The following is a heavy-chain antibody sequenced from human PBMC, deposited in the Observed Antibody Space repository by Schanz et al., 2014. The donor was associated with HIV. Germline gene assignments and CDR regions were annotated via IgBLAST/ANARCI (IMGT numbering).Heavy chain of an antibody. J-gene: IGHJ6*02. V-gene: IGHV3-23*01. D-gene: IGHD6-13*01. CDR2: ISGSGGST. Sequence: EVQLLESGGGSVQRGGSLRLSCAASGFTFSSFAMSWVRRAPGKGLEWVSYISGSGGSTNYADSVKGRFTISRDNSKNTLSLQMNSLRAEDTAVYYCARETSGFSTSWPPRYHYYGMDVWGQGTTVTVSS. CDR3: ARETSGFSTSWPPRYHYYGMDV. CDR1: GFTFSSFA.